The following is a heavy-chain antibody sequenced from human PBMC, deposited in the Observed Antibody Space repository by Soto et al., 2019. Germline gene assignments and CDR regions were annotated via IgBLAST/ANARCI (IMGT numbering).Heavy chain of an antibody. Sequence: QVQLQESGPGLVKPSETLSLTCTVSGGSISSYYWSWIRQPAGKGLEWIGRIYTSGSTNYNPSLKGRGTMSVDTSKNQFSLKLSSVTAADTAVYYCARDAHDMITFGGVIENDAFDIWGQGTMVTVSS. CDR3: ARDAHDMITFGGVIENDAFDI. CDR2: IYTSGST. V-gene: IGHV4-4*07. CDR1: GGSISSYY. D-gene: IGHD3-16*02. J-gene: IGHJ3*02.